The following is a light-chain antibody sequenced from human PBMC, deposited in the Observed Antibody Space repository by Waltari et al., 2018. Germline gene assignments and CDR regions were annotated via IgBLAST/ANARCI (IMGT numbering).Light chain of an antibody. Sequence: QSALTPPAPVSGSPGQSITLSCTGTSRDIGTYNYVSWYQQHPGKAPKLMIYDVSERPSGVSNRFSGSKSGNTASLTISGLQAEDEADYYCSSYTSSSTDVFGTGTKVTVL. CDR1: SRDIGTYNY. V-gene: IGLV2-14*03. J-gene: IGLJ1*01. CDR2: DVS. CDR3: SSYTSSSTDV.